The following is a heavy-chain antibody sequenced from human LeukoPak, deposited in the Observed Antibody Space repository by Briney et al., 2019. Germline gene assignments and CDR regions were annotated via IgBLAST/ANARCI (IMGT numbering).Heavy chain of an antibody. CDR2: IYRGGNK. D-gene: IGHD3-16*02. J-gene: IGHJ6*02. CDR1: GFSVVANY. CDR3: ARLATTPSGSLYPSSGYYQYAMDV. Sequence: GGSRKLPGAASGFSVVANYMNWVRRAPGKGLEGVSVIYRGGNKNSADSVKGRFTVSRDNSKNTVYLQMNSLRAGDTAVYYCARLATTPSGSLYPSSGYYQYAMDVWGQGTTVSVSS. V-gene: IGHV3-53*01.